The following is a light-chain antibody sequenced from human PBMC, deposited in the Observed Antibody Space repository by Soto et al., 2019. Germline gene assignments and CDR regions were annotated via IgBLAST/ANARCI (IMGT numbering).Light chain of an antibody. CDR2: GAS. CDR3: QQYNERPPWT. CDR1: LTMNNN. V-gene: IGKV3-15*01. J-gene: IGKJ1*01. Sequence: EIVMTQSPATLSVSPGESVTLSCRASLTMNNNIAWYQHNPGQAPRLLIFGASSRATGVPGRFSGSWFGTEFTLSISSLQSEDFAVYYCQQYNERPPWTFGQGTTVDMK.